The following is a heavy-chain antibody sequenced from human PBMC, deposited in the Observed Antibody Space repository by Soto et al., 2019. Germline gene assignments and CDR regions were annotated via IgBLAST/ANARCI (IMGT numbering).Heavy chain of an antibody. V-gene: IGHV4-4*02. CDR2: IYHSGST. Sequence: QVQLQESGPGLVKPSGTLSLTCAVSSGSISSSNWWSWVRQPPGKGLEWIGEIYHSGSTNYNPSLKSRVTISVDKSKNQFSLKLSSVTAADTAVYYCARMTLQRYCSGGSCYSDLDAFDIWGQGTMVTVSS. D-gene: IGHD2-15*01. CDR1: SGSISSSNW. J-gene: IGHJ3*02. CDR3: ARMTLQRYCSGGSCYSDLDAFDI.